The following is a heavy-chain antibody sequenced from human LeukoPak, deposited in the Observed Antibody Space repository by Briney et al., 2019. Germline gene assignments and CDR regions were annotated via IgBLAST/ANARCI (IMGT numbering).Heavy chain of an antibody. J-gene: IGHJ4*02. CDR2: IADSGDSI. CDR1: GFSFTSYS. V-gene: IGHV3-48*02. Sequence: GDSLRLSCAASGFSFTSYSMIWVRQAPGKGLEWIPNIADSGDSIYYADSVKGRFTISRDNAKRSLYLQMNSLRDDDTAMYYCATISDFNSLDHWGQGALVTVSS. D-gene: IGHD2-21*02. CDR3: ATISDFNSLDH.